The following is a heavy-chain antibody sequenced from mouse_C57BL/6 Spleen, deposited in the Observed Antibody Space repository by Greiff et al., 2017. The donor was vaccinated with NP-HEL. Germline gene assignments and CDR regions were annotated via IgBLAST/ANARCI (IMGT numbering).Heavy chain of an antibody. V-gene: IGHV1-55*01. CDR1: GYTFTSYW. J-gene: IGHJ4*01. Sequence: QVQLQQPGAELVKPGASVKMSCKASGYTFTSYWITWVKQRPGQGLEWIGDIYPGSGSTNYNEKFKSKATLTVDTSSSTAYMQLSSLTSEDSAVYYCARERELGRDYYAMDYWGQGTSVTVSS. D-gene: IGHD4-1*01. CDR3: ARERELGRDYYAMDY. CDR2: IYPGSGST.